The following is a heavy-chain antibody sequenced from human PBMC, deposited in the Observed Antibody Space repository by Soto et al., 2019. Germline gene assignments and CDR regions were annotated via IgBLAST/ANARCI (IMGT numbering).Heavy chain of an antibody. V-gene: IGHV4-59*08. CDR1: GGSISSYY. CDR3: ARGYSSSWYLNY. J-gene: IGHJ4*02. D-gene: IGHD6-13*01. Sequence: SETLSLTCTVSGGSISSYYWSWIRQPPGKGLEWIGYIYYSGSTNYNPSLKSRVTISVDTSKNQFSMKLSSVTAADTAVYYCARGYSSSWYLNYWGQGTLVTVSS. CDR2: IYYSGST.